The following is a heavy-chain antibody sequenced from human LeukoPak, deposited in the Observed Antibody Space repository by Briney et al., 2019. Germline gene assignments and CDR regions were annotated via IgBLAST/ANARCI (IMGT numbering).Heavy chain of an antibody. CDR3: ARCRDEFGDYGFDF. Sequence: SETLSLTCTVSGASISSHYRSWIRQPPGEGLEWLGYMFDSGRTKYNPSLRNRVTISGDTSKNQVSLRLSSVTAADTAVYYCARCRDEFGDYGFDFWGQGALVTVSS. CDR1: GASISSHY. CDR2: MFDSGRT. D-gene: IGHD4-17*01. J-gene: IGHJ4*02. V-gene: IGHV4-59*11.